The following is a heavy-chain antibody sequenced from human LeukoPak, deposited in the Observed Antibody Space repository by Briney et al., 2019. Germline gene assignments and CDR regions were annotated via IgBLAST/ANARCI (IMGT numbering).Heavy chain of an antibody. CDR1: GYTFTGHY. CDR3: ASVVRGVTTDY. CDR2: INPNNGGT. D-gene: IGHD3-10*01. Sequence: PLASVKVSCKPSGYTFTGHYMHWVRQAPGQGLEWMGWINPNNGGTNYAQKFQGRVTMTRDTSISTAYMEVSRLRSDDTAVYYCASVVRGVTTDYWGQGTLVTVSS. J-gene: IGHJ4*02. V-gene: IGHV1-2*02.